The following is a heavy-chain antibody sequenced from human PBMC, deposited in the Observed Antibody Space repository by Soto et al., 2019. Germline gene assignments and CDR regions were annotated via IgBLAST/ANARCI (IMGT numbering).Heavy chain of an antibody. CDR1: GYSFTSYW. D-gene: IGHD5-12*01. J-gene: IGHJ4*02. CDR2: IYPGDSDT. Sequence: GESLKISCKGSGYSFTSYWIGWVRQMPGKGLEWMGIIYPGDSDTRYSPSFQGQVTISADKSISTAYLQWSSLKASDTAMYYCARPLVDIVATTAVYYFDYWGQGTLVTVSS. V-gene: IGHV5-51*01. CDR3: ARPLVDIVATTAVYYFDY.